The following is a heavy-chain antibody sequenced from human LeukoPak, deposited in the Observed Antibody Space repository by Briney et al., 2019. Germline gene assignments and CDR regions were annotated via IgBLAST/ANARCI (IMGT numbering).Heavy chain of an antibody. V-gene: IGHV3-23*01. CDR2: ISNNGGYT. Sequence: GSPRISCAAPGFTFSNSSMRLGPPAPGEGVGLGSTISNNGGYTYYADSVQGRFTISRDNSKSTLCLQMNSLRAEDTAVYYCAKQLGYCSDGSCYFPYWGQGTLVTVSS. D-gene: IGHD2-15*01. CDR3: AKQLGYCSDGSCYFPY. CDR1: GFTFSNSS. J-gene: IGHJ4*02.